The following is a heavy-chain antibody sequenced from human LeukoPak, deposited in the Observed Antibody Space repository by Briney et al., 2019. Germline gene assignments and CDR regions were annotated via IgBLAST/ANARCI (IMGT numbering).Heavy chain of an antibody. CDR2: ISVSGNT. CDR3: AKAPVTTCSGAYCYPFDY. V-gene: IGHV3-23*01. Sequence: GGSLRLSCAASGFTLSSYAMSWVRQGPGRGLEWVSAISVSGNTYHADSVKGRFTISRDSYKNTLYLQMNSLRAEDAAVYYCAKAPVTTCSGAYCYPFDYWGQGTLVTVSS. CDR1: GFTLSSYA. D-gene: IGHD2-15*01. J-gene: IGHJ4*02.